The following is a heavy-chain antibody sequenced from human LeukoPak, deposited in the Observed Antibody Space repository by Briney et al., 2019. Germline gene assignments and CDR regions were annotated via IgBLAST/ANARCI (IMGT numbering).Heavy chain of an antibody. Sequence: GGSLRLSCAASGFTFSSCAMSWVRQAPGKGLEWVSVISGSGGSTYYADSVKGRFTISRDNSKNTLYLQMYSLRAEDTAVYYCARESGLTTTGTFDPWGQGTLVTVSS. V-gene: IGHV3-23*01. J-gene: IGHJ5*02. CDR2: ISGSGGST. CDR3: ARESGLTTTGTFDP. CDR1: GFTFSSCA. D-gene: IGHD1-1*01.